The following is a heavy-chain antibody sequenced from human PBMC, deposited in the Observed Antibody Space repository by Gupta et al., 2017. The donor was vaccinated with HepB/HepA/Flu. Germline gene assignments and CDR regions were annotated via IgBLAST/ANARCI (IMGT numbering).Heavy chain of an antibody. J-gene: IGHJ3*02. CDR1: GFTFSSHW. V-gene: IGHV3-7*01. Sequence: EVQLVESGGGLVQPGVSLRLSCAASGFTFSSHWVNWVRQAPGKGLEWVANIKQDGSEKKYVDSVKGRFIISRDNAKDSMYLQMNSLRAEDTAVYYCARGSGSTTRALDIWGQGTMVTVSS. CDR3: ARGSGSTTRALDI. CDR2: IKQDGSEK. D-gene: IGHD2/OR15-2a*01.